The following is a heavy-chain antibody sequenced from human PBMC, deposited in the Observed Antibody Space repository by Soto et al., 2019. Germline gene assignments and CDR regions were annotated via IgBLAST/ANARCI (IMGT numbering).Heavy chain of an antibody. Sequence: GGSLRLSCAASGFTFSNAWMSWVRQAPGKGLEWVGRIKSKTDGGTTDYAAPVKGRFTISRDDSKNTLYLQMNSLKTEDTAVYYCEVYRYYDFWSGYYRFDYWGQGTLVTVSS. D-gene: IGHD3-3*01. J-gene: IGHJ4*02. CDR3: EVYRYYDFWSGYYRFDY. CDR1: GFTFSNAW. CDR2: IKSKTDGGTT. V-gene: IGHV3-15*01.